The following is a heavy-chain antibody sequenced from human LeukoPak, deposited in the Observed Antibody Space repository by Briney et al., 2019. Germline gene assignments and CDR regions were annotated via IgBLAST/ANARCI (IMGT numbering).Heavy chain of an antibody. V-gene: IGHV5-51*01. J-gene: IGHJ3*02. CDR1: GYSFTSYW. Sequence: GESLKISCKGSGYSFTSYWIGWVRQMPGKGLEWMGIIYPGDSDTRYSPSFQGQVTISADKSISTAYLRWSSLKASDTAMYYCARLGPKTPYYDYVWGSYRYDAFDIWGQGTMVTVSS. CDR2: IYPGDSDT. D-gene: IGHD3-16*02. CDR3: ARLGPKTPYYDYVWGSYRYDAFDI.